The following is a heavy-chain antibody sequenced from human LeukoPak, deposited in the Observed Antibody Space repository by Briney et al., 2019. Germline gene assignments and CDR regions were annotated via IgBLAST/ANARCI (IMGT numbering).Heavy chain of an antibody. J-gene: IGHJ6*02. CDR2: ISGSGGST. Sequence: GGSLRLSCAASGFTFSSYAMSWVRQAPGKGLEWVSAISGSGGSTYYADSVKGRFTISRDNSKNTLYLQMNSLRAEDTAVYYCARVGLLDYYYGMDVWGQGTTVTVSS. V-gene: IGHV3-23*01. CDR3: ARVGLLDYYYGMDV. D-gene: IGHD1-26*01. CDR1: GFTFSSYA.